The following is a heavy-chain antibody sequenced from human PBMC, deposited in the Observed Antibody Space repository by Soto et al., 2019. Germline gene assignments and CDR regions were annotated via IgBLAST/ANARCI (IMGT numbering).Heavy chain of an antibody. CDR3: ASRDPGTSVDY. D-gene: IGHD1-7*01. CDR1: GGSFTSNNW. V-gene: IGHV4-4*02. J-gene: IGHJ4*02. Sequence: SETLSLTCAVSGGSFTSNNWWPWVRQPPGQGLEWIGEIYRTGSTNYNPSLKSRVTISLDKSENQFSLKVTSLTAADTAVYYCASRDPGTSVDYWGQGTLVTVSS. CDR2: IYRTGST.